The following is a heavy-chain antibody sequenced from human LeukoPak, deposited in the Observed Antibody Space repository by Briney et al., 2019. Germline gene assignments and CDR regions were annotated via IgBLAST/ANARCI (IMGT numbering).Heavy chain of an antibody. CDR3: ARDSRIMTYYLDY. D-gene: IGHD3-16*01. CDR1: GFTFSSYA. Sequence: GRSLRLSCAASGFTFSSYAMHWVRQAPGKGLEWVAVISYDGSNKYYADSVKGRFTISRDNAKNTLYLQMNSLRAEDTAVYYCARDSRIMTYYLDYWGQGALVTVSS. J-gene: IGHJ4*02. V-gene: IGHV3-30-3*01. CDR2: ISYDGSNK.